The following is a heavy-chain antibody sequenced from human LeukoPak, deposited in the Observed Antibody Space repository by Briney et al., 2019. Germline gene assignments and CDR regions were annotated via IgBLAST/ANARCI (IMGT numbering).Heavy chain of an antibody. CDR3: ARPYYYGSGSPGFDP. D-gene: IGHD3-10*01. V-gene: IGHV4-4*02. J-gene: IGHJ5*02. CDR2: IYYSGST. CDR1: GGSISSSNW. Sequence: PSGTLSLTCAVSGGSISSSNWWSWVRQPPGKGLEWIGSIYYSGSTYYNPSLKSRVTISVDTSKNQFSLKLSSVTAADTAVYYCARPYYYGSGSPGFDPWGQGTLVAVSS.